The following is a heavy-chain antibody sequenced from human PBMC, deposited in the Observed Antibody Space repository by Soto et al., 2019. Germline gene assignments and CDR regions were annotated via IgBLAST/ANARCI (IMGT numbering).Heavy chain of an antibody. CDR1: GGTFSSYA. CDR3: AREYDSSGSPPTES. D-gene: IGHD3-22*01. V-gene: IGHV1-69*13. CDR2: IIPIFGTA. J-gene: IGHJ5*02. Sequence: ASVKVSCKASGGTFSSYAISWVRQAPGQGLEWMGGIIPIFGTANYAQKFQGRVTMTADESTSTAYMELSSLRSEDTAVYYCAREYDSSGSPPTESWGQGTLVTVSS.